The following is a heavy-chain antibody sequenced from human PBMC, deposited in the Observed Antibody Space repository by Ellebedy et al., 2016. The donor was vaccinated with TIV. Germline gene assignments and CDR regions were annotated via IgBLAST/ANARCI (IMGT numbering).Heavy chain of an antibody. D-gene: IGHD3-22*01. CDR3: AKGTSSGFNYDRVGFEY. Sequence: GESLKISCAASGFTFSSHAMSWVRQAPGKGLEWVSGISAGGDNTYHVDSVKGRSTITRDNSKNTLYLQMDRLRAEDTAVYYCAKGTSSGFNYDRVGFEYWGQGALVTVSS. CDR1: GFTFSSHA. V-gene: IGHV3-23*01. J-gene: IGHJ4*02. CDR2: ISAGGDNT.